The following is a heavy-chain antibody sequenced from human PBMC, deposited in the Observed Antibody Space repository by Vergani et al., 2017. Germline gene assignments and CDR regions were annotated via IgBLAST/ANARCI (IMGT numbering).Heavy chain of an antibody. J-gene: IGHJ5*02. CDR3: ARRGDYDPLTRKTNYFDP. Sequence: QVVLQESGPGLVKASQTLSLTCTVSGDSMKNEDFHWSWIRHRPGKGLEWIGYISHTGSAYYNPSLKGRVTLLVDTSKNQFSLTMISVTDADAAVYFCARRGDYDPLTRKTNYFDPWGQGTLGTVSS. V-gene: IGHV4-31*03. CDR2: ISHTGSA. D-gene: IGHD3-9*01. CDR1: GDSMKNEDFH.